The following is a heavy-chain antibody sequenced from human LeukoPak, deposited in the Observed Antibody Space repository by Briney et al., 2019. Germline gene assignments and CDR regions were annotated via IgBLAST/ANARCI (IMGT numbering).Heavy chain of an antibody. CDR1: GYTFTGYY. J-gene: IGHJ4*02. V-gene: IGHV1-2*02. CDR3: ARDGLAGDFGVVIDY. CDR2: INPNSGGT. D-gene: IGHD3-3*01. Sequence: GPSVKVSCKASGYTFTGYYMHWVRQAPGQGLEWMGWINPNSGGTNYAQKFQGRVTMTRDTSISTAYMELSRLRSDDTAVYYCARDGLAGDFGVVIDYWGQGTLVTVSS.